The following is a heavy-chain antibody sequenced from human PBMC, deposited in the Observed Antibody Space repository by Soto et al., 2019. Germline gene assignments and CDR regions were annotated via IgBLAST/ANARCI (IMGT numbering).Heavy chain of an antibody. V-gene: IGHV5-10-1*01. CDR2: IDPSDSYT. D-gene: IGHD3-3*01. CDR3: AREGQGESDFWSGFNISGMDV. CDR1: GYSFTSYW. Sequence: KVSCKGSGYSFTSYWISWVRQMPGKGLEWIGRIDPSDSYTNYSPSFQGHVTISADKSISTAYLQWSSLKASDTAMYYCAREGQGESDFWSGFNISGMDVWGQGTTVTVYS. J-gene: IGHJ6*02.